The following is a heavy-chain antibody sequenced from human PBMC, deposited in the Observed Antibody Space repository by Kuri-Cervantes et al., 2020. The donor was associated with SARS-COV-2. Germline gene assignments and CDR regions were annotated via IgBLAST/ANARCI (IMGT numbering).Heavy chain of an antibody. CDR3: AGSSGWYTYYYYSMDV. CDR1: GGSISSYY. J-gene: IGHJ6*02. CDR2: IYYSGST. Sequence: SETLSLTCTVSGGSISSYYWSWIRQPPGKGLEWIGYIYYSGSTNYNPSLKSRVTISVDTSKNQFPLKLSSVTAADTAVYYCAGSSGWYTYYYYSMDVWGQGTTVTVSS. D-gene: IGHD6-19*01. V-gene: IGHV4-59*01.